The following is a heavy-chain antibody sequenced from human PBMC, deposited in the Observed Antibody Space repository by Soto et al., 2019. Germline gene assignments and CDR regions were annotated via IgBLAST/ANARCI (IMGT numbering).Heavy chain of an antibody. D-gene: IGHD5-18*01. CDR2: IVVGSGNT. Sequence: SVKVSCKASGFTFTSSAVQWVRQARGQRLEWIGWIVVGSGNTNYAQKFQERVTITRDMSTSTAYMELSSLRSEDTAVYYCAAPIDTAMAFDYWGQGTLVTVSS. V-gene: IGHV1-58*01. CDR1: GFTFTSSA. J-gene: IGHJ4*02. CDR3: AAPIDTAMAFDY.